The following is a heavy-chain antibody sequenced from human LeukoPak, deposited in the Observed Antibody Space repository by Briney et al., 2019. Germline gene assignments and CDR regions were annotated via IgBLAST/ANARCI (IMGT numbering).Heavy chain of an antibody. V-gene: IGHV1-18*01. CDR3: ARLAFDYSNEY. CDR1: GGTFSSYA. Sequence: ASVKVSCKASGGTFSSYAISWVRQAPGQGLEWMGWISAYNGNTNYAQKLQGRVTMTTDTSTSTAYMELRSLRSDDTAVYYCARLAFDYSNEYWGQGTLVTVSS. J-gene: IGHJ4*02. D-gene: IGHD4-11*01. CDR2: ISAYNGNT.